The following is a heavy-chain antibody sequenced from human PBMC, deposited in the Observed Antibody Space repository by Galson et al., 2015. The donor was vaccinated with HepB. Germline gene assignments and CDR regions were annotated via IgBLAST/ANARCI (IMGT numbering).Heavy chain of an antibody. V-gene: IGHV1-46*01. CDR3: ARAPQYSGSYFPDGMDV. J-gene: IGHJ6*02. D-gene: IGHD1-26*01. Sequence: SVKVSCKASGYTFTSYYMHWVRQAPGQGLEWMGIINPSGGSTSYAQKFQGRVTMTRDTSKNQFSLKLSSVTAADTAVYYCARAPQYSGSYFPDGMDVWGQGTTVTVSS. CDR1: GYTFTSYY. CDR2: INPSGGST.